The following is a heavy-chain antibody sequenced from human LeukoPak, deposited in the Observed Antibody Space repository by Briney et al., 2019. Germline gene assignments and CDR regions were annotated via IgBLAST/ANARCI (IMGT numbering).Heavy chain of an antibody. V-gene: IGHV3-30*04. CDR1: GFTFSSYE. CDR3: ARGGNTMIVVVKYMDV. J-gene: IGHJ6*03. D-gene: IGHD3-22*01. Sequence: GGSLRLSCAASGFTFSSYEMNWVRQAPGKGLEWVAVISYDGSNKYYADSVKGRFTISRDNSKNTLYLQMNSLRAEDTAVYYCARGGNTMIVVVKYMDVWGKGTTVTVSS. CDR2: ISYDGSNK.